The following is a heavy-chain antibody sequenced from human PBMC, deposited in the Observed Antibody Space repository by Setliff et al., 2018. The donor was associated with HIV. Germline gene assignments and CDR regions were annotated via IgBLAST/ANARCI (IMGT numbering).Heavy chain of an antibody. V-gene: IGHV3-48*04. CDR1: GFTFSNYR. CDR3: ARKLLTRPNYYGMDV. D-gene: IGHD2-15*01. Sequence: GGSLRLSCAASGFTFSNYRMNWVRQAPGKGLEWLSYISSSGTTIRYADSVKGRFTISRDNAKNSLYLQMNSLRAEDTAVYYCARKLLTRPNYYGMDVWGQGTTVTVSS. J-gene: IGHJ6*02. CDR2: ISSSGTTI.